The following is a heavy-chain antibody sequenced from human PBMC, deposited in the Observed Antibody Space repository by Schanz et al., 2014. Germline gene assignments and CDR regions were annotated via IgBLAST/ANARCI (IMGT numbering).Heavy chain of an antibody. CDR3: AREYSSYGTVYY. D-gene: IGHD5-12*01. J-gene: IGHJ4*02. CDR1: GFTFSTYG. Sequence: QVQLVESGGGVVQPGRSRRLSCEASGFTFSTYGMHWVRQAPGKGLEWVAVISYDGNNEGYADSVKGRFSISRDNTQNTLYLQMDSLRVEDAALYYCAREYSSYGTVYYWGQGTLVAVSS. CDR2: ISYDGNNE. V-gene: IGHV3-30*03.